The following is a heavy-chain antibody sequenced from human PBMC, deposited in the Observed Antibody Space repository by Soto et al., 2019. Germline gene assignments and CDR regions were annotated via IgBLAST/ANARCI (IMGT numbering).Heavy chain of an antibody. CDR1: CGSISSGGYY. V-gene: IGHV4-31*03. CDR2: IYYSGST. CDR3: ARVYCSGGSCYTRKNYYYGMDV. D-gene: IGHD2-15*01. J-gene: IGHJ6*02. Sequence: PSETLSLTCTVSCGSISSGGYYWSWIRQHPGKGLEWIGYIYYSGSTYYNPSLKSRVTISVDTSKNQFSLKLSSVTAADTAVYYCARVYCSGGSCYTRKNYYYGMDVWGQGTTVTVSS.